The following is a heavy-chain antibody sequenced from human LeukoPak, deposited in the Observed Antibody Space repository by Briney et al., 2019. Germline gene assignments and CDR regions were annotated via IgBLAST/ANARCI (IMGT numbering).Heavy chain of an antibody. CDR3: ARGGAGATKNWFDP. J-gene: IGHJ5*02. V-gene: IGHV4-59*12. CDR2: IYHSGST. CDR1: GGSITSYY. Sequence: SETLSLTCTVSGGSITSYYWSWIRQPPGKGLEWIGYIYHSGSTYYNPSLKSRVTISVDRSKNQFSLKLSSVTAADTAVYYCARGGAGATKNWFDPWGQGTLVTVSS. D-gene: IGHD1-26*01.